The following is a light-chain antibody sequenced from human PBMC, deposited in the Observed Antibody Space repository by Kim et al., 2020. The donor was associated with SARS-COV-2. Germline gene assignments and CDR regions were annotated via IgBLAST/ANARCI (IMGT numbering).Light chain of an antibody. Sequence: AAGKMARLRCGGNGVGCRSVCWYQQQPGQAPVLVMYNDSDRHSGIPERFSGSNSGNTDTLTITRVEAGDEADYYCQVWDSSSDHPVFGGGTQLTVL. CDR1: GVGCRS. CDR3: QVWDSSSDHPV. V-gene: IGLV3-21*04. J-gene: IGLJ3*02. CDR2: NDS.